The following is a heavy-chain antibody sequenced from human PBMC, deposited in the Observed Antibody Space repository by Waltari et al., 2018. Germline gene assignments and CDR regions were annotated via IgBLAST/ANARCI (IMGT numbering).Heavy chain of an antibody. CDR2: IYHSGST. D-gene: IGHD1-26*01. V-gene: IGHV4-38-2*02. CDR1: GYSISSGYY. Sequence: QVQLQESGPGLVKPSETLSLTCAVSGYSISSGYYWGWIRQHPGKGLEWIGSIYHSGSTYYNPSLKSRVTISVDTSKNQFSLKLSSVTAADTAVYYCARDREGRSYGPYNWFDPWGQGTLVTVSS. J-gene: IGHJ5*02. CDR3: ARDREGRSYGPYNWFDP.